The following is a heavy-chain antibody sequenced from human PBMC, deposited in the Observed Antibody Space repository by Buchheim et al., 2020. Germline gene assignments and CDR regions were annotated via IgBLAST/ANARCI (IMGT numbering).Heavy chain of an antibody. CDR3: ARRGGCSGGSCHPYYYYGMDV. D-gene: IGHD2-15*01. Sequence: QVQLVQSGAEVKKPGASVKVSCKASGYTFTSYDINWVRQATGQGLEWMGWMNPNSGNTGYAQKFQGRVTMTRNTSISTAYMELSSLRSEDTAVYYCARRGGCSGGSCHPYYYYGMDVWGQGTT. J-gene: IGHJ6*02. CDR1: GYTFTSYD. CDR2: MNPNSGNT. V-gene: IGHV1-8*01.